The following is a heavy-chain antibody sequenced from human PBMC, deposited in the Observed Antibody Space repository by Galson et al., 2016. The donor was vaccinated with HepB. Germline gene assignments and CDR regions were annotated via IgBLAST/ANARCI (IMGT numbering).Heavy chain of an antibody. CDR2: IHHSGAT. CDR1: GDSVSGTNY. CDR3: VRNCAGGDCYRALDV. J-gene: IGHJ3*01. D-gene: IGHD2-21*02. Sequence: ETLSLTCAVSGDSVSGTNYWSWVRQSPGTGLEWIGEIHHSGATNYNPSLKSRVTLSVDKSNNPLSLELTSVTAADPAVYSCVRNCAGGDCYRALDVWGQGTMVTVSS. V-gene: IGHV4-4*01.